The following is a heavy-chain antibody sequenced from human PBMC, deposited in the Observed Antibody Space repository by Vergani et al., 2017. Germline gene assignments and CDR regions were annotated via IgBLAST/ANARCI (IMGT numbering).Heavy chain of an antibody. J-gene: IGHJ6*02. CDR1: GYTFTSYA. CDR3: ARETRFYGGYYYYGMDV. Sequence: QVQLVQSGSELKKPGASVKVSCKASGYTFTSYAMNWVRQAPGQGLEWMGWINPNSGGTNYAQKFQGRVTMTRDTSISTAYMELSRLRSDDTAVYYCARETRFYGGYYYYGMDVWGQGTTVTVSS. D-gene: IGHD2/OR15-2a*01. CDR2: INPNSGGT. V-gene: IGHV1-2*02.